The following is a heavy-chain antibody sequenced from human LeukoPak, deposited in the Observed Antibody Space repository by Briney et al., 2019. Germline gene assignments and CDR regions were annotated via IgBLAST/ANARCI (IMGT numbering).Heavy chain of an antibody. D-gene: IGHD3-3*01. CDR1: GYTFTSYD. J-gene: IGHJ5*02. CDR2: MNPNSGNT. V-gene: IGHV1-8*01. Sequence: ASVKVSCKASGYTFTSYDINWVRQATGQGLEWMGWMNPNSGNTGYAQKFQGRVTMTRNTSISTAYMELSSLRSEDTAVYYCARKYRVWSGYPNWFDPWGQETLVTVSS. CDR3: ARKYRVWSGYPNWFDP.